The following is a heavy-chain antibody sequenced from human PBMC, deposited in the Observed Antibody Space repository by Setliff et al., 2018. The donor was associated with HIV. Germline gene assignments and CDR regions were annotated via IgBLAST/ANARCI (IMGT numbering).Heavy chain of an antibody. Sequence: SGPTLVNPTETLTLTCILSGFSVSSGGVGVGWIRQPPGKALEWLALIYWDDDKRYSPSLKSRLTITKDTSKNQVVLTMTNMDPVDTATYYCAHSLLVENAFDIWGQGTMVTVSS. CDR3: AHSLLVENAFDI. V-gene: IGHV2-5*02. CDR2: IYWDDDK. J-gene: IGHJ3*02. D-gene: IGHD1-26*01. CDR1: GFSVSSGGVG.